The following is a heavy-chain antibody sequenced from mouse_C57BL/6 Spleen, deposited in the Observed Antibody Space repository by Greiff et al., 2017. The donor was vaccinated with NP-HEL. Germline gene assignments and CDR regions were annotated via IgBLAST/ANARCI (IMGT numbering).Heavy chain of an antibody. CDR3: ARDYYGGLYYFDY. J-gene: IGHJ2*01. CDR1: GYSITSGYY. CDR2: ISYDGSN. V-gene: IGHV3-6*01. D-gene: IGHD1-1*01. Sequence: EVQVVESGPGLVKPSQSLSLTCSVTGYSITSGYYWNWIRQFPGNKLEWMGYISYDGSNNYNPSLKNRISITRDTSKNQFFLKLNSVTTEDTATYYCARDYYGGLYYFDYWGQGTTLTVSS.